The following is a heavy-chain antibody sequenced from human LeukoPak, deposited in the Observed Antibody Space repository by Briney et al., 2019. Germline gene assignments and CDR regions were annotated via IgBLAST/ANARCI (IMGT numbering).Heavy chain of an antibody. V-gene: IGHV3-9*01. CDR1: GFTFDDYA. CDR2: ISWNSGSI. D-gene: IGHD3-22*01. CDR3: AKAVVIGAFDI. J-gene: IGHJ3*02. Sequence: PGGSLRLSCAASGFTFDDYAMHWVRQAPGKGLEWVSGISWNSGSIGYADSVKGRFTISRDNAKNSLYLQMNSPRAEDTALYYCAKAVVIGAFDIWGQGTMVTVSS.